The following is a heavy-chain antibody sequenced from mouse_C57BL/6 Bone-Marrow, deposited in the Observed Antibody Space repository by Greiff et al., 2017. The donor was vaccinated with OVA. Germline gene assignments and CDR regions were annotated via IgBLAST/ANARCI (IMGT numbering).Heavy chain of an antibody. CDR2: IDPNSGGT. J-gene: IGHJ4*01. D-gene: IGHD1-1*01. V-gene: IGHV1-72*01. Sequence: VKLQQPGAELVKPGASVKLSCKASGYTFTSYWMHWVKQRPGRGLEWIGRIDPNSGGTKYNEKFKSKATLTVDKPSSTAYMQLSSLTSEDSAVYYCARQTTVVDYYAMDYWGQGTSVTVSS. CDR3: ARQTTVVDYYAMDY. CDR1: GYTFTSYW.